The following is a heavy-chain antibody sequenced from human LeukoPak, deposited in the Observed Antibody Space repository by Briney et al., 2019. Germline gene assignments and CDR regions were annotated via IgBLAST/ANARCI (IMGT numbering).Heavy chain of an antibody. J-gene: IGHJ4*02. CDR2: ISSTGGST. Sequence: GGSLRLSCAASGFTFSSYAMHWVRQAPGKGLEYVSAISSTGGSTYYANSVKGRFTISRDNSKNTLYLQMGSPRAEDMAVYYCARAYGSGSYCDYWGQGTLVTVSS. D-gene: IGHD1-26*01. CDR1: GFTFSSYA. V-gene: IGHV3-64*01. CDR3: ARAYGSGSYCDY.